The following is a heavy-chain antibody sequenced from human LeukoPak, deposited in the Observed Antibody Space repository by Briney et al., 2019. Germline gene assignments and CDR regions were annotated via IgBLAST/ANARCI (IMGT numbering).Heavy chain of an antibody. CDR2: IYYSGST. J-gene: IGHJ3*02. V-gene: IGHV4-59*05. CDR1: GGSISSYY. CDR3: ARPRPQDDSAFDI. Sequence: NPSETLSLTCTVSGGSISSYYWSWIRQPPGKGLDWIGSIYYSGSTYYNPSLKSRVTISVDTSKNQFSLKLSSVTAADTAVYYCARPRPQDDSAFDIWGQGTMVTVSS. D-gene: IGHD2-15*01.